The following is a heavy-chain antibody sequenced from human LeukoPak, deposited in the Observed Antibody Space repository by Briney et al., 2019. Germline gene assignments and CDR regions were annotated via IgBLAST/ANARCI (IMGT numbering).Heavy chain of an antibody. CDR1: GXRFTNYC. CDR3: ARGMYYFDY. CDR2: IYPGDSDT. D-gene: IGHD3-16*01. V-gene: IGHV5-51*01. Sequence: GESLKISFKGSGXRFTNYCIGWVRQMPGKGLEWMGIIYPGDSDTRYSPSFQGQVTISADKSISTAYLQWSSLKASDTAMYYCARGMYYFDYWGQGTLVTVSS. J-gene: IGHJ4*02.